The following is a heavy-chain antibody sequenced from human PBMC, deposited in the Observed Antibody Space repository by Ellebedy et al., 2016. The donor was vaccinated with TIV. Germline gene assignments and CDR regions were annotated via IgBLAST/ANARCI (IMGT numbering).Heavy chain of an antibody. CDR2: ISDSGET. Sequence: MPSETLSLTCSISGGSISGYYWSWIRQSPGKGLEWIGQISDSGETTYNPSLERRVTFSLDTPKNQISLRLTSLTATDTAFYYCARRGRDNWFAPWGQGTLVTVSS. J-gene: IGHJ5*02. V-gene: IGHV4-59*08. CDR1: GGSISGYY. CDR3: ARRGRDNWFAP.